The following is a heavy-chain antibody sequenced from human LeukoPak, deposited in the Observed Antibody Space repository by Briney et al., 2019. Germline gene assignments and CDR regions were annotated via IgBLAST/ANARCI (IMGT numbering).Heavy chain of an antibody. CDR2: IYYSGST. CDR3: ARGRRYDFWSGDFAFDP. D-gene: IGHD3-3*01. Sequence: PSETLSLTCTVSGGSISSGGYYWSWIRQHPGKGLEWIGYIYYSGSTYYNPSLKSRVTISVDTSRNQISLKESSVTAADTAVYYCARGRRYDFWSGDFAFDPWGQGTLVTVSS. J-gene: IGHJ5*02. CDR1: GGSISSGGYY. V-gene: IGHV4-31*03.